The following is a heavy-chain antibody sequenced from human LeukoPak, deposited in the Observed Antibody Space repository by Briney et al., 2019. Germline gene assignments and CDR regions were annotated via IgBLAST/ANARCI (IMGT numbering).Heavy chain of an antibody. V-gene: IGHV3-23*01. CDR1: GFPFSRYA. CDR2: ISGSDGSR. CDR3: AKQESCDTTTCYSGMPPDY. J-gene: IGHJ4*02. D-gene: IGHD2/OR15-2a*01. Sequence: PGGSLRLSCAASGFPFSRYAMSWVRQTPERGLEWVSVISGSDGSRYYADSVKGRFTISRDDSRNTVYLQMNNLRAEDTAVYYCAKQESCDTTTCYSGMPPDYWGQGTLVTVSS.